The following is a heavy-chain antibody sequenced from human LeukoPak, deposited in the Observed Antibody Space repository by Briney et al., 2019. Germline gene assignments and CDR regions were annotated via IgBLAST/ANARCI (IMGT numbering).Heavy chain of an antibody. V-gene: IGHV3-23*01. CDR3: AAAPVAYGEDYFDY. D-gene: IGHD6-19*01. J-gene: IGHJ4*02. Sequence: GGSLRLSCAASGFTFVNYAMSWVRQAPGKGLEWVAAISDSGSSTFNADSVKGRFTISRDNSKNTPYLQMNSLRGEDTAIYFCAAAPVAYGEDYFDYWGQGTLVTVSS. CDR2: ISDSGSST. CDR1: GFTFVNYA.